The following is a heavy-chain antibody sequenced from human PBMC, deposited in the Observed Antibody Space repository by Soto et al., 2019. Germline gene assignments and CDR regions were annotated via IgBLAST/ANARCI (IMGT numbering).Heavy chain of an antibody. CDR3: ATGGRFGELLPFDY. D-gene: IGHD3-10*01. CDR1: GFTVSSYC. CDR2: ISYDGSNK. J-gene: IGHJ4*02. Sequence: PXGSLRLSIVVFGFTVSSYCMHWVRQAPGKGLEWVAVISYDGSNKYYADSMKGRFTISRDNSKNTLYLKMNSLRAEDTAVYYCATGGRFGELLPFDYCGQRTLVTVSS. V-gene: IGHV3-30*03.